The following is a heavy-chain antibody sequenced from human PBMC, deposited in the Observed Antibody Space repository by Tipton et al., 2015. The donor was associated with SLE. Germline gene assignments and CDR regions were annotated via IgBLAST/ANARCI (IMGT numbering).Heavy chain of an antibody. CDR1: GGSISSYY. Sequence: TLSLTCTVSGGSISSYYWSWIRQPPGKGLEWIGYIYTSGSTNYNPSLKSRVTISVDTSKNQFSLKLSSVTAADTAVYYCARGYDYIWGSYRYLGYYFDYWGQGTLVTVSS. V-gene: IGHV4-4*09. D-gene: IGHD3-16*02. CDR3: ARGYDYIWGSYRYLGYYFDY. CDR2: IYTSGST. J-gene: IGHJ4*02.